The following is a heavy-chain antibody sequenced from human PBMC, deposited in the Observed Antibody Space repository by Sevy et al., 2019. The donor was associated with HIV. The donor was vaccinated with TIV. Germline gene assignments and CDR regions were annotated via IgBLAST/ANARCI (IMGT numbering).Heavy chain of an antibody. V-gene: IGHV1-46*01. J-gene: IGHJ3*02. D-gene: IGHD6-13*01. CDR3: ARVNEQELAIRPFDI. CDR2: INPSSGST. CDR1: GYTFTNYY. Sequence: ASVKVSCKASGYTFTNYYIHWVRQAPGQRLEWMGIINPSSGSTTCAQKFQGRVTMTRDTSTSTVYMELTSLTTEDTAVYHCARVNEQELAIRPFDIWGQGTVVTVSS.